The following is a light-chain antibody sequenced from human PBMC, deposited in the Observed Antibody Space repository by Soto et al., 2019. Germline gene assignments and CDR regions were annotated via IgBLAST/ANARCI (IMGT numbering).Light chain of an antibody. J-gene: IGLJ2*01. CDR1: SGHSSYA. CDR3: QTWGTGVV. CDR2: LNSDGSH. V-gene: IGLV4-69*01. Sequence: QLVLTQSPSASASLGASVKLTCTLSSGHSSYAIAWHQQQPEKGPRYLMKLNSDGSHSKGDGIPDRFSGSSSGAERYLTISSLQSEDEADYSFQTWGTGVVFGGGTKVTVI.